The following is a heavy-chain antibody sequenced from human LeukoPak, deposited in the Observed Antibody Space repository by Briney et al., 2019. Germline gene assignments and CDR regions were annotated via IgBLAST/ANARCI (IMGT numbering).Heavy chain of an antibody. Sequence: GGSLRLSCAASGFTFSSYSMNWVRQPPGKGLEWVSSISSSSSYIYYADSVKGRFTISRDNARNSLYLHMNSLRAADTAVSSCARDKQPYDSSGALGYWGQGTLVTVSS. D-gene: IGHD3-22*01. CDR3: ARDKQPYDSSGALGY. CDR1: GFTFSSYS. CDR2: ISSSSSYI. V-gene: IGHV3-21*01. J-gene: IGHJ4*02.